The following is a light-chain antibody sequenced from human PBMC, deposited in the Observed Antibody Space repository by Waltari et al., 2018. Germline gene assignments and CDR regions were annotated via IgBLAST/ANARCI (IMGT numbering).Light chain of an antibody. Sequence: QAVVTQEPSLTVSPGGPVTLTCGSNPGAVTSVPYPYWFQQKPGQAPRTLIYDTNNNQSWTPARFSGSLLGGKGALTLSGAQPEDEAEYYCSLSYSGAVVFGGGTKLTVL. CDR1: PGAVTSVPY. J-gene: IGLJ2*01. CDR3: SLSYSGAVV. V-gene: IGLV7-46*01. CDR2: DTN.